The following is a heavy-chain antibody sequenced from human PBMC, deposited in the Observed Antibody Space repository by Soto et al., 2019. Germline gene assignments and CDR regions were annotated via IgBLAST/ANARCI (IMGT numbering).Heavy chain of an antibody. D-gene: IGHD3-3*01. J-gene: IGHJ5*02. Sequence: QVQLQQWGAGLLKPSETLSLTCAVYGGSFSGYYWSWIRQPPGKGLEWIGEINHSGSTNYNPSLKRRVTISVDTSKNQFSLKLSSVTAADTAVYYCATIRYDFWSGYYKGSWFDPWGQGTLVTVSS. CDR1: GGSFSGYY. CDR3: ATIRYDFWSGYYKGSWFDP. CDR2: INHSGST. V-gene: IGHV4-34*01.